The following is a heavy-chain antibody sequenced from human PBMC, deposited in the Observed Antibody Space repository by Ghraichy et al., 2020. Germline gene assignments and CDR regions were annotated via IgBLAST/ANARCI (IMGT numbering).Heavy chain of an antibody. Sequence: ASVKVSCKASGYTFTSYGISWVRQAPGQGLEWMGWISAYNGNTNYAQKLQGRVTMTTDTSTSTAYMELRSLRSDDTAVYYCARDPRYDYVWGSYRYRYFDYWGQGTLVTVSS. D-gene: IGHD3-16*02. CDR1: GYTFTSYG. V-gene: IGHV1-18*01. CDR2: ISAYNGNT. CDR3: ARDPRYDYVWGSYRYRYFDY. J-gene: IGHJ4*02.